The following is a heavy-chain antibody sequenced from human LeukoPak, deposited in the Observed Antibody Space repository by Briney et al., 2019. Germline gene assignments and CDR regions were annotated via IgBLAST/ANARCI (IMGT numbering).Heavy chain of an antibody. V-gene: IGHV3-30*19. CDR3: ARDALYCSSTSCYTINWFDP. J-gene: IGHJ5*02. D-gene: IGHD2-2*02. Sequence: PGRSLRLSCVASGFTFSSYGMHWVRQAPGKGLEWVAVIWYDGSNKYYADSVKGRFTISRDNSKNTLYLQMNSLRAEDTAVYYCARDALYCSSTSCYTINWFDPWGQGTLVTVSS. CDR1: GFTFSSYG. CDR2: IWYDGSNK.